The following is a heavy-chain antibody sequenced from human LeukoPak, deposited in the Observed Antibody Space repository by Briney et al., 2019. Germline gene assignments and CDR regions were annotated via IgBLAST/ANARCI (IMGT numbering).Heavy chain of an antibody. CDR2: MNPNSGNT. D-gene: IGHD3-22*01. V-gene: IGHV1-8*01. Sequence: ASVKVSCKASGYTFTSYDINWVRQATGQGLEWMGWMNPNSGNTGYAQKFQGRVTMTRNTSVSTAYMELSSLRSEDTAVYYCARGHGVWYYFDSSGSRFDYWGQGTLVTVSS. CDR3: ARGHGVWYYFDSSGSRFDY. CDR1: GYTFTSYD. J-gene: IGHJ4*02.